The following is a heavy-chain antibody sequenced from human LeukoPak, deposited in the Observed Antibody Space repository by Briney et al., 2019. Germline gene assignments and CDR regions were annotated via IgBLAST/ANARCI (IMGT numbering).Heavy chain of an antibody. Sequence: GGSLSLSCAASGFTFSSYAMHWVRQAPGKGLEWGAVISYDGSNKYYADSVKGQLTISRDNSKNTLYLQMNSLRAEDTAVYYCARDRGDNSGYYFDYWGQGTLVTVSS. CDR3: ARDRGDNSGYYFDY. CDR1: GFTFSSYA. CDR2: ISYDGSNK. J-gene: IGHJ4*02. V-gene: IGHV3-30*01. D-gene: IGHD3-22*01.